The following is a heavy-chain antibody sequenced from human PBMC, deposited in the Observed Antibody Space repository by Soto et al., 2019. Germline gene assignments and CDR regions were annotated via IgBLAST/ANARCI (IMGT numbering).Heavy chain of an antibody. J-gene: IGHJ5*02. CDR3: ARGRFRRTWFYP. V-gene: IGHV1-8*01. CDR2: MNPDSGNT. Sequence: QVQLVQSGAEVKKPGASVKVSCKASGYTFTNYDIHWVRQATGQGLEWMGWMNPDSGNTGQSEQFQGRVTMTRDTSISTAYMAMSRLRSEATAVYYWARGRFRRTWFYPWGQGTLVTVSS. D-gene: IGHD3-16*01. CDR1: GYTFTNYD.